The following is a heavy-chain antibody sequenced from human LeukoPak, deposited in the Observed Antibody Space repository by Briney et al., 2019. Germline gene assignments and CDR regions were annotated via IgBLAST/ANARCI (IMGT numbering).Heavy chain of an antibody. D-gene: IGHD2-2*01. V-gene: IGHV4-34*01. CDR3: ARAASYYYYYGMDV. J-gene: IGHJ6*02. CDR1: GGSFSGYY. Sequence: SETLSLTCAVYGGSFSGYYWSWIRQPPGKGLEWIGEINHSGSTNYNPSLKSRVTISVATSKNQFSLKLSSVTAADTAVYYCARAASYYYYYGMDVWGQGTTVTVSS. CDR2: INHSGST.